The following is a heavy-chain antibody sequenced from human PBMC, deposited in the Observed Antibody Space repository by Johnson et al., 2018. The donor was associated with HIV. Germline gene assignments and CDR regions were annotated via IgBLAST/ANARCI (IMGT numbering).Heavy chain of an antibody. CDR1: GFTFDEYG. CDR3: ARAVGISWVVNDAFDI. D-gene: IGHD2-15*01. J-gene: IGHJ3*02. Sequence: VQLVESGGGLVQPGGSLRLSCAASGFTFDEYGMSWVRQAPGKGLEWVSGINWNGGNTANADFVKGRFTISRDNVKNSLYLEMNSLRAEDTALYYCARAVGISWVVNDAFDIWGQGTMVTVSS. V-gene: IGHV3-20*04. CDR2: INWNGGNT.